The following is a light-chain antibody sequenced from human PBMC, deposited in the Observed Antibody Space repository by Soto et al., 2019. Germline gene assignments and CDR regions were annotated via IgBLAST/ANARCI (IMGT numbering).Light chain of an antibody. CDR1: QSVSSSH. CDR3: QQYVSSPPT. V-gene: IGKV3-20*01. Sequence: EILLTQSPGTLSFSAWEIATLSCRASQSVSSSHFAWYQQKPGQSPRLLIYGASSRATGIPHRFSGSGSGTDFTLTINRLEPEDFAVYYCQQYVSSPPTFGQGTKVDIK. J-gene: IGKJ1*01. CDR2: GAS.